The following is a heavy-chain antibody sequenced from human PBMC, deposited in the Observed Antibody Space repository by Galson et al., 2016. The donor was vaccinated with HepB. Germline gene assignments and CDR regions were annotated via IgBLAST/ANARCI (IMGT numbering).Heavy chain of an antibody. CDR1: GHTLTNFY. Sequence: SVKVSCKASGHTLTNFYMHWVRQAPGQGLEWMGIINPGGSSATYAQSFQGRVALTRDTSTSTVYMELSSLRLEDTAGYYCARDERTGTFYTFDSWGQGTLVTVSS. V-gene: IGHV1-46*01. CDR3: ARDERTGTFYTFDS. J-gene: IGHJ4*02. CDR2: INPGGSSA. D-gene: IGHD1-26*01.